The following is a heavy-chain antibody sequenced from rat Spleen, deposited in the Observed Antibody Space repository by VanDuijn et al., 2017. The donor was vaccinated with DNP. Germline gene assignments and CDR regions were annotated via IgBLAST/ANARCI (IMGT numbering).Heavy chain of an antibody. V-gene: IGHV2-6*01. CDR3: TRDQDYYYDGGYYPTMDA. J-gene: IGHJ4*01. D-gene: IGHD1-12*02. Sequence: QVQLMESGPGLVQPSQTLSLTCTVSGFSLTSYSVSWVRQPPGKGLEWIAAISSGGSTYYNSALKSRLSISRDTSKNQVFLKMNSLQTDDTGTYYCTRDQDYYYDGGYYPTMDAWGQGTSVTVSS. CDR1: GFSLTSYS. CDR2: ISSGGST.